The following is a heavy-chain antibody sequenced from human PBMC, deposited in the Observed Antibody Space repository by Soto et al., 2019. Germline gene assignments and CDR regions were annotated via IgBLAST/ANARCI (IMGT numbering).Heavy chain of an antibody. CDR3: ARDPVFGFW. CDR1: GFTFSSYS. Sequence: GSLRLSCAASGFTFSSYSMNWVRQAPGKGLEWVSSITSSSSYRYYVDSVKGRFTISRDDSNNSLYLQMNSLRAEDTAVYYCARDPVFGFWWGRGP. J-gene: IGHJ1*01. CDR2: ITSSSSYR. V-gene: IGHV3-21*01. D-gene: IGHD3-3*01.